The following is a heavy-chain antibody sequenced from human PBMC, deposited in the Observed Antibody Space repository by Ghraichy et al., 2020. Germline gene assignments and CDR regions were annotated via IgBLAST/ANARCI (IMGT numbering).Heavy chain of an antibody. D-gene: IGHD7-27*01. CDR3: ARDELGVGGMDV. CDR1: GFTFSTYS. Sequence: GGSLRLSCAAAGFTFSTYSMNWVRQAPGKGLEWVSYMSSSSSTIYYADSVKGRFTISRDSAKNSLYLQMNSLRDEDTAVYYCARDELGVGGMDVWGQGTTVTVSS. J-gene: IGHJ6*02. V-gene: IGHV3-48*02. CDR2: MSSSSSTI.